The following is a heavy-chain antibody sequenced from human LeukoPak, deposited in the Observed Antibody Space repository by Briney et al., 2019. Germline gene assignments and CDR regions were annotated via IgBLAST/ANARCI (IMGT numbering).Heavy chain of an antibody. D-gene: IGHD5-12*01. CDR3: ARGVPSHFPYSGHHPEP. J-gene: IGHJ5*02. CDR1: GGSFSGYY. V-gene: IGHV4-34*01. CDR2: INHSGST. Sequence: SETLSLTCAVYGGSFSGYYWSWIRQPPGKGLEWIGEINHSGSTNYNPSLKSRVTISVDTSKNQFSLKLSSVTAADTAVYYCARGVPSHFPYSGHHPEPWGQGTLVTVSS.